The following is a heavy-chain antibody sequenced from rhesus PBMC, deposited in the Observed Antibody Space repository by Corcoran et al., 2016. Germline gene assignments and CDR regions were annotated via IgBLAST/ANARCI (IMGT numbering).Heavy chain of an antibody. V-gene: IGHV2-174*01. CDR2: IYWDDDK. CDR3: ARYNWNYGYFDY. CDR1: GFSLTTSGMG. Sequence: QVTLKESGPALVKPTQTLTLTCTFSGFSLTTSGMGVGWIRQPPGKALEWLALIYWDDDKRYSTSLKSRLTISKDTSKNQVVLTMTNMDPVDTATYYCARYNWNYGYFDYWGQGALVTVSS. J-gene: IGHJ4*01. D-gene: IGHD1-26*01.